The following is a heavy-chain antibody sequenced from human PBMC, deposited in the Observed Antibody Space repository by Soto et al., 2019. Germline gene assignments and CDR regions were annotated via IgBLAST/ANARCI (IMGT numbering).Heavy chain of an antibody. CDR2: LYGVDGT. Sequence: DVQLVESGGGLIQPGESLRLSCAAFGLTVSGKKYVAWVRQAPGKGLEWVSALYGVDGTYYADSVKGRFTTSRDRAKTTVYLQMNGLRPDDTAVYYCASWHEREHAYDVWGQGTTVTVSS. CDR3: ASWHEREHAYDV. J-gene: IGHJ3*01. V-gene: IGHV3-53*01. CDR1: GLTVSGKKY. D-gene: IGHD1-1*01.